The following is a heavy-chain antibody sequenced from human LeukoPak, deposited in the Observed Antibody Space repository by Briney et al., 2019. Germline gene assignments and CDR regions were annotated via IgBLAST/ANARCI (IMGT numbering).Heavy chain of an antibody. Sequence: GGSLRLSCAASGFTFSSYSMNWVRQAPGKGLEWVSSISSSSSYIYYADSVKGRFTISRDNAKNSLYLQMNSLRAEDTAVYYCARDNAEIAAVPFDYWGQGTLVTVSS. D-gene: IGHD6-13*01. J-gene: IGHJ4*02. CDR2: ISSSSSYI. V-gene: IGHV3-21*01. CDR1: GFTFSSYS. CDR3: ARDNAEIAAVPFDY.